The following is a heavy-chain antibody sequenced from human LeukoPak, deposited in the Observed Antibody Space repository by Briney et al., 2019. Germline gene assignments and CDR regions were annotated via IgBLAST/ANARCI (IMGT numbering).Heavy chain of an antibody. D-gene: IGHD3-10*01. CDR3: ARDGGSYYGSGSYRSGWFDP. V-gene: IGHV1-2*02. CDR2: INPNSGGT. CDR1: GYTFTGYY. Sequence: GSVTVSCKASGYTFTGYYMHSVRQAPGQGIEWMGCINPNSGGTNYAEKFQGRVTMTRDMSISTDYMELRRLRSGDTAVYYCARDGGSYYGSGSYRSGWFDPWGQGTLVTVSS. J-gene: IGHJ5*02.